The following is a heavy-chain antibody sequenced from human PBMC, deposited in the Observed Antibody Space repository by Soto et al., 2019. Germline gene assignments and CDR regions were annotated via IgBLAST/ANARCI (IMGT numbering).Heavy chain of an antibody. CDR3: ARTESGTFDP. J-gene: IGHJ5*02. Sequence: SETLSLTCTVSGGSLSSYYWTWIRQPPGKGLEWIGYVYNSGNTNYNPSLKSRVTISVDRSKNQFSLKLGSVTAADTAVYYCARTESGTFDPWGQGTLVTVSS. D-gene: IGHD1-7*01. CDR1: GGSLSSYY. CDR2: VYNSGNT. V-gene: IGHV4-59*12.